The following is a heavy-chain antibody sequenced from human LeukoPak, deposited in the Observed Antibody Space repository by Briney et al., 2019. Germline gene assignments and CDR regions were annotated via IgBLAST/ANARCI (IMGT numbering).Heavy chain of an antibody. V-gene: IGHV1-18*01. CDR3: ARHITIFGATDAFDI. CDR2: ISAYNGNT. J-gene: IGHJ3*02. D-gene: IGHD3-3*01. Sequence: ASVKVSCKASGYTFTSYRISWVRQAPGQGLEWMGWISAYNGNTNYAQKLQGRVTMTTDTSTSTAYMELRSLRSDDTAVYYCARHITIFGATDAFDIWGQGTMVTVSS. CDR1: GYTFTSYR.